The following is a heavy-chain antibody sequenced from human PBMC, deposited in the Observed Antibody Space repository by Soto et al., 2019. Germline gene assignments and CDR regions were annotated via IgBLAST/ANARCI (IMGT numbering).Heavy chain of an antibody. V-gene: IGHV3-15*01. CDR2: IKSTDTGGTT. CDR3: TWHLDI. Sequence: EVQLVESGGGLVKPGGSLRLSCAASGFTFKDAWMSWVRQAPGKGLEWVGHIKSTDTGGTTDYAAPVKGRFSISKDDSEDTLYLQMNSLKTEDTAMYFCTWHLDICGQGTSVIVSS. J-gene: IGHJ6*02. CDR1: GFTFKDAW.